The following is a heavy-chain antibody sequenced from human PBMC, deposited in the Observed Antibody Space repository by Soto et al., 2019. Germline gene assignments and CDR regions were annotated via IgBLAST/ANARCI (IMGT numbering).Heavy chain of an antibody. J-gene: IGHJ4*02. CDR3: ARPSGSYLYYFDY. CDR1: GGSISSSSYY. V-gene: IGHV4-39*01. D-gene: IGHD1-26*01. Sequence: QLQLQESGPGLVKPSETLCLTCTVSGGSISSSSYYWGWVRQPPGKGLEWIGSIYYSGGTYYNPSLKSRVTISVDTSKNQFSLKLSSVTAADTAVYYCARPSGSYLYYFDYWGQGTLVTVSS. CDR2: IYYSGGT.